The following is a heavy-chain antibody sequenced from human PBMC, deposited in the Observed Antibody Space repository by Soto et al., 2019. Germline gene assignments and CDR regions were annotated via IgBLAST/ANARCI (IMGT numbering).Heavy chain of an antibody. Sequence: SVKVSCKASGGTFSSYAISWVRQAPGQGLEWMGGIIPIFGAANYAQRFQGRVTITADKSTSTAYMELSSLRSEDTAVYYCARGKALRILEWFAPYYYYYYGMDVWGQGTTVTVSS. D-gene: IGHD3-3*01. J-gene: IGHJ6*02. CDR1: GGTFSSYA. V-gene: IGHV1-69*06. CDR2: IIPIFGAA. CDR3: ARGKALRILEWFAPYYYYYYGMDV.